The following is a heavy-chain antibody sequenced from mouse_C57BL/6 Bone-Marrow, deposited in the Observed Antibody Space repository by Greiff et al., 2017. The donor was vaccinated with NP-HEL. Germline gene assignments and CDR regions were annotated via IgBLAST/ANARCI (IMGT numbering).Heavy chain of an antibody. CDR2: IDPSDSET. CDR3: AFYYYGSSPYWYFDV. J-gene: IGHJ1*03. D-gene: IGHD1-1*01. V-gene: IGHV1-52*01. CDR1: GYTFTSYW. Sequence: QVQLQQPGAELVRPGSSVKLSCKASGYTFTSYWMHWVKQRPIQGLEWIGNIDPSDSETHYNQKFKDKATLTVDKSSSTAYMQLSSLTSKDSAVYYCAFYYYGSSPYWYFDVWGTGTTVTVSS.